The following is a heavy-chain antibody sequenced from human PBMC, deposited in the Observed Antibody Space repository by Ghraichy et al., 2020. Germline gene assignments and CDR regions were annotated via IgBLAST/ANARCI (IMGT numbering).Heavy chain of an antibody. V-gene: IGHV1-18*01. CDR2: ISAYNGNT. CDR1: GYTFTSYG. D-gene: IGHD2-2*01. J-gene: IGHJ5*02. CDR3: ARDLNIVVASWFDP. Sequence: ASVKVSCKASGYTFTSYGISWVRQAPGQGLEWMGWISAYNGNTNYAQKLQGRVTMTTDTSTSTAYMELRSLRSDDTAVYYCARDLNIVVASWFDPWGQGTLVTVSS.